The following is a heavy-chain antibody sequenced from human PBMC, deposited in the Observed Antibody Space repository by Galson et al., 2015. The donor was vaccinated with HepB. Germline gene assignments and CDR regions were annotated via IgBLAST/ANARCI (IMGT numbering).Heavy chain of an antibody. V-gene: IGHV5-51*01. Sequence: QSGAEVKNPGDSLKISCKGSGYTFTNYWIGWVRQMPGKGLEWMGILYPGGSEIRYSPSFQGQVTISADNSNSTAYLQWNNLKASDTAIYYCARPYAFSGSFDFDYWGQGTLVTVSS. CDR2: LYPGGSEI. CDR1: GYTFTNYW. J-gene: IGHJ4*02. D-gene: IGHD5-12*01. CDR3: ARPYAFSGSFDFDY.